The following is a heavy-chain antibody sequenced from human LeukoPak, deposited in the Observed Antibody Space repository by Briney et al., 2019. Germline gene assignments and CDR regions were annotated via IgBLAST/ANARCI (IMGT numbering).Heavy chain of an antibody. CDR2: INTNTGNP. CDR1: GYTFTSYA. J-gene: IGHJ5*02. V-gene: IGHV7-4-1*02. CDR3: ARGRSYDFWSGYSPPNWFDP. Sequence: GASVKVSCKASGYTFTSYAMNWVRQAPGQGLEWMGWINTNTGNPTYAQGSTGRFVFSLDTSVSTAYLQISSLKAEDTAVYYCARGRSYDFWSGYSPPNWFDPWGQGTLVTVSS. D-gene: IGHD3-3*01.